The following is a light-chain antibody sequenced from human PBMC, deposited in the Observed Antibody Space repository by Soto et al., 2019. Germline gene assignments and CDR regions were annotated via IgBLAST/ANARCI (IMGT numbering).Light chain of an antibody. CDR3: QQRSNWLT. Sequence: EIVLTQSPATLSLSPGERATLSCRASQSVGSYLAWNQQKPGQAPRLLIYDASNRATGIPARFSGSGSGTDFTLTISSLEPEDFAVYSCQQRSNWLTFGGGTKVEIK. V-gene: IGKV3-11*01. CDR1: QSVGSY. J-gene: IGKJ4*01. CDR2: DAS.